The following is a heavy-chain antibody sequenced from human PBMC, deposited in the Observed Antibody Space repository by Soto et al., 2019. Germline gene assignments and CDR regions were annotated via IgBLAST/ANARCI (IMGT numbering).Heavy chain of an antibody. J-gene: IGHJ6*02. V-gene: IGHV3-33*06. D-gene: IGHD5-12*01. CDR2: IWYDGSLQ. Sequence: QVQMVESGGGVVQPGRSLRLSCAASGFSFENYGMHWVRQAPGRGLEWVAIIWYDGSLQYYAAAVKGRLTISRDNSKNTLYLEMNSLRAEDTAVYYCANLWGDGYNLGQDYNGMDVWGQGTTVIVSS. CDR3: ANLWGDGYNLGQDYNGMDV. CDR1: GFSFENYG.